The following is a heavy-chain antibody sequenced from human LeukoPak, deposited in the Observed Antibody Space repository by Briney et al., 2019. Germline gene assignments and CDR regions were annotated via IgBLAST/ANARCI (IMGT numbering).Heavy chain of an antibody. CDR1: GFTFRSYE. J-gene: IGHJ2*01. CDR3: ARDSHQIADYWYFDL. V-gene: IGHV3-21*01. CDR2: ISSSSSYI. Sequence: GGSLRLSCAAYGFTFRSYEMNWVRQAPGKGLEWVSSISSSSSYIYYADSVKGRFTISRDNAKNSLYLQMNSLRAEDTAVYYCARDSHQIADYWYFDLWGRGTLVTVSS.